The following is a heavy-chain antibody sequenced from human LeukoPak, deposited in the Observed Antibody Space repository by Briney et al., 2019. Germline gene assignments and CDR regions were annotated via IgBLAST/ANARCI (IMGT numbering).Heavy chain of an antibody. CDR3: AKDLMRDRWFGES. V-gene: IGHV3-30*04. J-gene: IGHJ5*02. D-gene: IGHD3-10*01. Sequence: GGSLRLSCAVSGFTFSSYAMHWVRQAPGKGLEWVAVISYDGSNKYYADSVKGRFTISRDTSRNTLYLQMNSLRTDDTAVYYCAKDLMRDRWFGESWGQGTLVTVSS. CDR1: GFTFSSYA. CDR2: ISYDGSNK.